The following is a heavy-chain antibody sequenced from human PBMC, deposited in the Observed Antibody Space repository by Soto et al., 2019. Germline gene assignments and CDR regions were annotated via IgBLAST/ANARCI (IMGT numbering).Heavy chain of an antibody. D-gene: IGHD6-6*01. CDR2: IKQDGSEK. Sequence: EVQLVESGGGLVQPGGSLRLSCAASGFTFSRYWMSWVRQAPGKGLEWVANIKQDGSEKYYVDSVKGRFTISRDNAKKSLYLQMNRLRAEDTAVYYCAISIAGSLNGFDPWGQGTLVTVSS. J-gene: IGHJ5*02. CDR3: AISIAGSLNGFDP. CDR1: GFTFSRYW. V-gene: IGHV3-7*01.